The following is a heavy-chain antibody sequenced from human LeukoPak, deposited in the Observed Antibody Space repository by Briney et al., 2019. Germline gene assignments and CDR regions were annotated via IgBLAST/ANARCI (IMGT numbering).Heavy chain of an antibody. CDR2: ISYDGSNK. D-gene: IGHD2/OR15-2a*01. CDR3: AGESVLSLVY. V-gene: IGHV3-30*03. CDR1: GFTFSDYY. J-gene: IGHJ4*02. Sequence: GGSLRLSCAASGFTFSDYYMSWIRQAPGKGLEWVAVISYDGSNKYYADSVKGRFTISRDNSKNTLYLQMNSLRAEDTAVYYCAGESVLSLVYWGQGTLVTVSS.